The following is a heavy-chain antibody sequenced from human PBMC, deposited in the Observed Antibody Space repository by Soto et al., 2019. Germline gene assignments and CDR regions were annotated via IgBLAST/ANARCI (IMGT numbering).Heavy chain of an antibody. CDR3: ARDDCSSTSCYSRPYYYYGMDV. CDR1: GVTLSSYW. Sequence: PRGSLKRASATSGVTLSSYWMSWVRQAPGKGLEWVANIKQDGSEKYYVDSVKGRFTISRDNAKNSLYLQMNSLRAEDTAVYYCARDDCSSTSCYSRPYYYYGMDVWGQGTTVNVSS. D-gene: IGHD2-2*02. CDR2: IKQDGSEK. J-gene: IGHJ6*02. V-gene: IGHV3-7*01.